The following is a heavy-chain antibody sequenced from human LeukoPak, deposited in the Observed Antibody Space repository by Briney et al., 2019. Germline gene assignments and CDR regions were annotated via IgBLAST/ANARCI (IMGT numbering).Heavy chain of an antibody. V-gene: IGHV1-69*13. CDR1: GGTFSSYA. J-gene: IGHJ6*03. D-gene: IGHD3-9*01. CDR2: IIPIFGTA. CDR3: AKDGGGRGDYFDWLLPSDYYYYYMDV. Sequence: SVKVSCKASGGTFSSYAISWVRQAPGQGLEWMGGIIPIFGTANYAQKFQGRVTITADESTSTAYMELSSLRSEDTAVYYCAKDGGGRGDYFDWLLPSDYYYYYMDVWGKGTTVTISS.